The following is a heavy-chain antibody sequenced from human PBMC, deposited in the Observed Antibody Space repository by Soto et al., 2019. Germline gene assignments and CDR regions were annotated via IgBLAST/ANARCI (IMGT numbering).Heavy chain of an antibody. J-gene: IGHJ5*02. CDR3: ARGRIFQVLEDWFDP. Sequence: ASVKVSCKASGGGNLRDYRTTWVRRAPGQGLEWMGGIIPNHGYTNYAQNLQGRVTMTTDASTNTAYMELRSLRSDDTAVYYCARGRIFQVLEDWFDPWGQGTLVTVSS. V-gene: IGHV1-18*04. CDR2: IIPNHGYT. CDR1: GGGNLRDYR. D-gene: IGHD2-15*01.